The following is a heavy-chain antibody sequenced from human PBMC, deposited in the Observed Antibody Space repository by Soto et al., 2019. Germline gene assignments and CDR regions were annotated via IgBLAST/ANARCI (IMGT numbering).Heavy chain of an antibody. V-gene: IGHV3-30*18. Sequence: QVQLVESAGGVVQPGRSLRLSCAASGFTFSSYGMHWVRQAPGKGLEWVAVLSYDGNNEYYVDSVKGRFTISRDNSKNTLYLQMNSLRAEDTALYYCAKDRDFRGTSYYYFYGMDVWGQGTTVTVSS. CDR2: LSYDGNNE. J-gene: IGHJ6*02. CDR1: GFTFSSYG. D-gene: IGHD1-26*01. CDR3: AKDRDFRGTSYYYFYGMDV.